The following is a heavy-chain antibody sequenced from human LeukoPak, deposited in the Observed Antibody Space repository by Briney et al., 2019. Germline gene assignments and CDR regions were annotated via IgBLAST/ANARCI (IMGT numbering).Heavy chain of an antibody. D-gene: IGHD3-3*01. CDR3: AKRAGLLYGHHDY. CDR1: GFTFSSYG. CDR2: ISGSGGST. V-gene: IGHV3-23*01. J-gene: IGHJ4*02. Sequence: HPGGSLRLSCAASGFTFSSYGMHWVRQAPGKGLEWVSAISGSGGSTYYADSVKGRFTISRDNSKNTLYLQMNSLRAEDTAVYYCAKRAGLLYGHHDYWGQGTLVTVSS.